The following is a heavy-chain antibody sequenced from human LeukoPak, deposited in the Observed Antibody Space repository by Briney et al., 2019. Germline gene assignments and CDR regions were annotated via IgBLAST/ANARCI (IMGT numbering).Heavy chain of an antibody. D-gene: IGHD2-15*01. V-gene: IGHV3-30*04. CDR1: GFTFRSYA. Sequence: GRSLRLSCAASGFTFRSYAMHWVRQAPGMGLEWVAVISYDGSNKYFADSVKGRWSISRDNSKNTLYLQMDSLRTEDTAVYYCARYQIGYCSGGSCYTFEYWGQGTLVSVSS. J-gene: IGHJ4*02. CDR3: ARYQIGYCSGGSCYTFEY. CDR2: ISYDGSNK.